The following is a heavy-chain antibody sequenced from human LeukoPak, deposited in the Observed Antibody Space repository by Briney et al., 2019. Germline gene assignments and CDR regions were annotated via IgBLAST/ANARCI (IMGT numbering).Heavy chain of an antibody. CDR3: ARDGRYCSGGSCYAGWFDP. D-gene: IGHD2-15*01. J-gene: IGHJ5*02. Sequence: PGGSLRLSCAASGFTVSSNYMSWVRQAPGKGLEWVSVIYSGGSTYYADSVKGRFTISRDNSKNTLSLQMNSLRAEDTAVYYCARDGRYCSGGSCYAGWFDPWGQGTLVTVSS. CDR1: GFTVSSNY. V-gene: IGHV3-53*01. CDR2: IYSGGST.